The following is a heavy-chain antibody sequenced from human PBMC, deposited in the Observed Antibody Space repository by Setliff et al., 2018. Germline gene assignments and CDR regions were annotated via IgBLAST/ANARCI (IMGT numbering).Heavy chain of an antibody. CDR2: IQFDGGDK. J-gene: IGHJ3*02. CDR3: TKDPRSAFDI. V-gene: IGHV3-30*02. CDR1: GFSFSSYG. Sequence: GGSLRLSCAASGFSFSSYGIHWVRQAPGKGLEWVAFIQFDGGDKYYADSVKGRFIISRDNFKDTLFLQINSLRNEDTAVYYCTKDPRSAFDIWGQGTMVTVSS.